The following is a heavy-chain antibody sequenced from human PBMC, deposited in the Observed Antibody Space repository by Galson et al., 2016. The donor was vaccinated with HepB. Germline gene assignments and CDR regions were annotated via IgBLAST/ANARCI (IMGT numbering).Heavy chain of an antibody. J-gene: IGHJ4*02. D-gene: IGHD3-9*01. CDR3: TTDLTGNHPLY. V-gene: IGHV3-72*01. Sequence: LRLSCAASGFSVTDYYMDWVRQAQGKGLEWVGRIRKRANTDTYAASVQGRITISIDDSKNSLFLQMNSLQTEDTAVYYCTTDLTGNHPLYWGQGTLVTVSS. CDR2: IRKRANTDT. CDR1: GFSVTDYY.